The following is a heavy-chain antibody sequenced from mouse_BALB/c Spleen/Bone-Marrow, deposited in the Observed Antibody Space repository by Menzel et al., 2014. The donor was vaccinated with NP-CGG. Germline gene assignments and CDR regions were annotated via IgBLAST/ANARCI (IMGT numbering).Heavy chain of an antibody. CDR2: IDPANGNT. D-gene: IGHD2-5*01. CDR3: ARWGSKTGFAY. V-gene: IGHV14-3*02. CDR1: GFNIKDTY. Sequence: EVQLQQSGAELVKPGASVKLSCTASGFNIKDTYMHWVKQRPEQGLEWIGRIDPANGNTKYDPKFQGKATITAYTSSNTAYLQLSSLTSEDTAVYYCARWGSKTGFAYWGQGTLVTVSA. J-gene: IGHJ3*01.